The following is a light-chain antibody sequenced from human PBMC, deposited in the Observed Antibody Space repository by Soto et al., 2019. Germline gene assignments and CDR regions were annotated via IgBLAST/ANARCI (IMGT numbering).Light chain of an antibody. J-gene: IGLJ1*01. V-gene: IGLV2-23*02. CDR3: CSYAGSNYV. Sequence: QSASVSGSPGQSITISCTGTSRDVGNYNLVSWYQHHPGKAPKLMIYEVSKRPSGVSNRFSGSKSGDTASLTISGLQAEDEADYYCCSYAGSNYVFGTGTKLTVL. CDR2: EVS. CDR1: SRDVGNYNL.